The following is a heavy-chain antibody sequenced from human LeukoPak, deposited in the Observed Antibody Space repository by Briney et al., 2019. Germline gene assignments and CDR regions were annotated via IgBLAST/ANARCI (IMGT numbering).Heavy chain of an antibody. J-gene: IGHJ5*02. V-gene: IGHV4-34*01. D-gene: IGHD6-19*01. Sequence: SETLSLTCAVYGGSFSGYYWSWIRQPPGKGLEWIGEINHSGSTNYNPSLKSRVTISVDTSKNQFSLKLSSVTAADTAVYYCARIAVAGKGGWFDPWGQGTLVIVSS. CDR3: ARIAVAGKGGWFDP. CDR2: INHSGST. CDR1: GGSFSGYY.